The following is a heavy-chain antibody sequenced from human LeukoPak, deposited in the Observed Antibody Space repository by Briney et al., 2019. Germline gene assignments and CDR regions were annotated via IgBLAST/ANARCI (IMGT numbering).Heavy chain of an antibody. CDR2: IYYSGST. CDR3: ARGLSTTTLYYYGMDV. D-gene: IGHD1-26*01. J-gene: IGHJ6*02. CDR1: GGSISSYY. V-gene: IGHV4-59*12. Sequence: PSETQSLTCTVSGGSISSYYWSWIRQPPGKGLEWIGYIYYSGSTYYNPSLKSRVTISVDRSKNQFSLKLSSVTAADTAVYYCARGLSTTTLYYYGMDVWGQGTMVTVSS.